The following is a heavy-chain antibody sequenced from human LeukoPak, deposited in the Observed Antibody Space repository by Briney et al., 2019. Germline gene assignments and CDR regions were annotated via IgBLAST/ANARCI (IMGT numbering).Heavy chain of an antibody. CDR3: ARDQEGFDY. Sequence: ASAKVSCTASGYTFTNNYLHWVRQAHGQGLEWMGMIYPRDGSTSYAQNFQGRVTVTRDTSTTTVHMELRGLRSEDTAVYYCARDQEGFDYWGQGTVVTVSS. CDR1: GYTFTNNY. V-gene: IGHV1-46*01. J-gene: IGHJ4*02. CDR2: IYPRDGST.